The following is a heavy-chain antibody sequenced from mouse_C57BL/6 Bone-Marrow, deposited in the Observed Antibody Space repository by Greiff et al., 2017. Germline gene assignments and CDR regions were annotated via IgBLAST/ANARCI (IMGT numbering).Heavy chain of an antibody. V-gene: IGHV10-1*01. CDR2: IRSKSNNYAT. J-gene: IGHJ4*01. Sequence: EVKLMESGGGLVQPKGSLKLSCAASGFSFNTYAMNWVRQAPGKGLEWVARIRSKSNNYATYYADSVKDRFTISRDDSESMLYLQMNNLKTEDTAMYYCVRQGNYGRSAMDYWGQGTSVTVSS. CDR1: GFSFNTYA. CDR3: VRQGNYGRSAMDY. D-gene: IGHD2-1*01.